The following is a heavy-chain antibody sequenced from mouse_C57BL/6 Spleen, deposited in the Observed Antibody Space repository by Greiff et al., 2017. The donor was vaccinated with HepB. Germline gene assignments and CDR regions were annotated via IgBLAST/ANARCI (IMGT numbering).Heavy chain of an antibody. J-gene: IGHJ2*01. CDR3: ARWRLRDFDY. D-gene: IGHD2-4*01. CDR1: GYTFTSYW. V-gene: IGHV1-50*01. Sequence: VQLQQSGAELVKPGASVKLSCKASGYTFTSYWMQWVKQRPGQGLEWIGEIDPSDSYTNYNQKFKGKATLTVDTSSSTAYMQLSSLTSEDSAVYYCARWRLRDFDYWGQGTTLTVSS. CDR2: IDPSDSYT.